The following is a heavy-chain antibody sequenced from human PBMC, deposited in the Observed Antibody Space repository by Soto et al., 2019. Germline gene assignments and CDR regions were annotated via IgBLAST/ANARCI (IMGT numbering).Heavy chain of an antibody. D-gene: IGHD3-22*01. CDR3: SKYWSSGTYYGAFDN. CDR1: GGTFRNYV. J-gene: IGHJ4*02. Sequence: QVQLVQSGAEVKKPGSSVKVSCKASGGTFRNYVISWLRQAPGQGLEWMGGTMPIYDTANYAQKFQGRVTITADESTTTVYIEGSGLRSADTAVYYCSKYWSSGTYYGAFDNWGQGTLVTVSS. V-gene: IGHV1-69*01. CDR2: TMPIYDTA.